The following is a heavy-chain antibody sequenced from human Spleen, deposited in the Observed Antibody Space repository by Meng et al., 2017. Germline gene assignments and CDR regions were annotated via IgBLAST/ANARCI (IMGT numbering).Heavy chain of an antibody. J-gene: IGHJ4*02. CDR2: VSNSGYTT. CDR3: TREYYDSSGYYYVGYFDS. CDR1: GFTFHNAW. Sequence: GGSLRLSCAASGFTFHNAWVNWVRQAPGKGLEWIAYVSNSGYTTYYADSVKGRFTISRDNAKNSLYLQMNSLRAEDTAIYYCTREYYDSSGYYYVGYFDSWGQGTLVTVSS. D-gene: IGHD3-22*01. V-gene: IGHV3-48*04.